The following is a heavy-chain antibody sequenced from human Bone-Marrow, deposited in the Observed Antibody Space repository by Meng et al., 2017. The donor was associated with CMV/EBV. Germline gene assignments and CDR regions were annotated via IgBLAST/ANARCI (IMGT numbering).Heavy chain of an antibody. CDR2: INHDGSKK. CDR1: GFTVSNSW. V-gene: IGHV3-7*01. Sequence: ESMKISCVASGFTVSNSWMSWVRQAPGKGLEWVANINHDGSKKYYVDSVEGRFTISRDNAKNSLYLQMNSLRAEDTAVYYCAREGYCSSTSCSIKYWGQGTLVTVSS. D-gene: IGHD2-2*01. J-gene: IGHJ4*02. CDR3: AREGYCSSTSCSIKY.